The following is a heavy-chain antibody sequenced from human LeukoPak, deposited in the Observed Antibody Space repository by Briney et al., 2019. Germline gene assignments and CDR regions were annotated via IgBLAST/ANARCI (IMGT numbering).Heavy chain of an antibody. CDR2: ISGSGDST. J-gene: IGHJ6*03. CDR1: GFTFSSYG. Sequence: GGSLRLSCAASGFTFSSYGMSWVRQAPGKGLEWGSSISGSGDSTYYADSVKGRFTISRDNSKNTLYLQMNSLRAEDTAVYYCAKFMAQYYYYYYYMDVWGKGTTVTVSS. CDR3: AKFMAQYYYYYYYMDV. D-gene: IGHD5-24*01. V-gene: IGHV3-23*01.